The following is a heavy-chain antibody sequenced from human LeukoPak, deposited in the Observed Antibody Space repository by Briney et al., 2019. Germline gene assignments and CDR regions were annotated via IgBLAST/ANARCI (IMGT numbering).Heavy chain of an antibody. CDR1: GFTFSSYS. Sequence: PGGSLRLSCAASGFTFSSYSMNWVRQAPGQGLEWVSSISSSSSYIYYEDSVKGRFNISRDNAKNSLYLQMNSLRAEDTAVYYCARSISGWCDYWGQGTLVTVSS. J-gene: IGHJ4*02. V-gene: IGHV3-21*01. CDR2: ISSSSSYI. D-gene: IGHD6-19*01. CDR3: ARSISGWCDY.